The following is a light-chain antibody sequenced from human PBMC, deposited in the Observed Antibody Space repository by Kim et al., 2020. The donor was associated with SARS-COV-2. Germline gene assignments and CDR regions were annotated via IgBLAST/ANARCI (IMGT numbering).Light chain of an antibody. V-gene: IGLV3-21*04. Sequence: AQGMTARITCRGASIGSKSVHWYQQKPGQATVVVIYYDTDRPSGIPERFSGSTSVNTGTLTISRVEAGDEADYYCQVWDGNSDHAVFCGGTQLTVL. CDR3: QVWDGNSDHAV. J-gene: IGLJ2*01. CDR1: SIGSKS. CDR2: YDT.